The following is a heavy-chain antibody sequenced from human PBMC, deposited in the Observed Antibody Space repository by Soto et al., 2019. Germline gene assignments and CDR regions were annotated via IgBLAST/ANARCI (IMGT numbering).Heavy chain of an antibody. CDR3: ARELTGFNNQPVDP. CDR1: GFRFNTFG. Sequence: PGGSLRLSCAASGFRFNTFGMNWVRQAPGKGLEWVSYISPGSSGISYADSVKGRFTISRDNARNSLYLQMNSLRVEDTAVYFCARELTGFNNQPVDPWGQGTLVTVSS. CDR2: ISPGSSGI. J-gene: IGHJ5*02. D-gene: IGHD2-2*01. V-gene: IGHV3-48*01.